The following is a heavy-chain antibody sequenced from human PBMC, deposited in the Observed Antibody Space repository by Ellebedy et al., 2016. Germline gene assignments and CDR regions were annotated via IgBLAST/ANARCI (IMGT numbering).Heavy chain of an antibody. CDR3: AKDAERSGDCSGGSCTLDY. V-gene: IGHV3-9*01. J-gene: IGHJ4*02. CDR1: GFTFDDYA. D-gene: IGHD2-15*01. CDR2: ISWNSGSI. Sequence: GGSLRLSCAASGFTFDDYAMHWVRQAPGKGLEWVSGISWNSGSIGYADSVKGRFTISRDNAKNSLYLQMNSLRAEDTALYYSAKDAERSGDCSGGSCTLDYWGQGTLVTVSS.